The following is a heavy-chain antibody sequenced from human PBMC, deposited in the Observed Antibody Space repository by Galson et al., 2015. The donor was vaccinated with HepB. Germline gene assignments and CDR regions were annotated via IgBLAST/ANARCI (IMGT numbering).Heavy chain of an antibody. J-gene: IGHJ6*02. CDR3: ARGTSVYGETYYYYGMDV. V-gene: IGHV1-2*04. CDR2: INPNSGGT. CDR1: GYIFSDYD. D-gene: IGHD3-10*01. Sequence: SVKVSCKASGYIFSDYDIHWVRQAPGQGLEWMGWINPNSGGTNYAQKFQGWVTMTRDTSISTAYMELSRLRSDDTAVYYCARGTSVYGETYYYYGMDVWGQGTTVTVSS.